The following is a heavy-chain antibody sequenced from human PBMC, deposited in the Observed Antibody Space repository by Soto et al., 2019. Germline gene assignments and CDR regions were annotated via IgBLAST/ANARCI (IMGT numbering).Heavy chain of an antibody. CDR1: GFTFSSYA. CDR2: ISGSGGST. V-gene: IGHV3-23*01. D-gene: IGHD3-10*01. Sequence: GGSLRLSCAASGFTFSSYAMSWVRQAPGKGPEWVSAISGSGGSTYYADSVKGRFTISRDNSKNTLYLQMNSLRAEDTAVYYCAKDLPNYYGSGSYRPFYYYYYMDVWGKGTTVTVSS. CDR3: AKDLPNYYGSGSYRPFYYYYYMDV. J-gene: IGHJ6*03.